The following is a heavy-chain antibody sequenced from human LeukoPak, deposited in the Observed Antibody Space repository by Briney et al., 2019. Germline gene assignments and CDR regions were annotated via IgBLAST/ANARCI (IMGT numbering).Heavy chain of an antibody. CDR2: ISGSGGSK. Sequence: GGSLRLSCAASGFTFSSYAMNWVRQAPGKGLEWVSTISGSGGSKHYADSVEGRFTISRDNSKNTVYLQMHSLRAEDTAIYYCAKLTSASGAYGVDVWGQGTTVTVSS. D-gene: IGHD3-10*01. J-gene: IGHJ6*02. V-gene: IGHV3-23*01. CDR3: AKLTSASGAYGVDV. CDR1: GFTFSSYA.